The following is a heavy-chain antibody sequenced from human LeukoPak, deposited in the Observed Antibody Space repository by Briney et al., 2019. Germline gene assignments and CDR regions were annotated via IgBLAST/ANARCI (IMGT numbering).Heavy chain of an antibody. J-gene: IGHJ6*03. CDR1: GFTFSSYD. D-gene: IGHD2-15*01. Sequence: GGSLRLSCAASGFTFSSYDMTWVRQAPGKGLEWVSLISRSGGTTYYADSVKGRFTISRDNSKNTLYLQMNSLRAEDTAEYYCAKRGGTESFYYYYMDVWGKGTTVTVSS. CDR3: AKRGGTESFYYYYMDV. V-gene: IGHV3-23*01. CDR2: ISRSGGTT.